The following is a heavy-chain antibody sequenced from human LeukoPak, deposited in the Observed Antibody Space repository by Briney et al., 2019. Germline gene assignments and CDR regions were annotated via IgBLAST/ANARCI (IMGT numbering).Heavy chain of an antibody. Sequence: GGSLRLSCAASGFTFSSYAMSWVRQAPGKGLEWVSAISGSGGTTYYADSGKGRFTISRDNSKNPLYLQMNSLRAEDTAVYYCAKDGYDYYYYYMDVWGRGTAVTVSS. CDR3: AKDGYDYYYYYMDV. J-gene: IGHJ6*03. CDR1: GFTFSSYA. V-gene: IGHV3-23*01. CDR2: ISGSGGTT. D-gene: IGHD1-1*01.